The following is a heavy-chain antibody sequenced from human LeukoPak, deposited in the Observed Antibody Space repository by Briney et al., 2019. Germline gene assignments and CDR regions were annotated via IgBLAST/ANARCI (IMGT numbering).Heavy chain of an antibody. J-gene: IGHJ6*02. CDR3: ARISYYDSRGYSYYYYGMDV. CDR1: GFTFSSYT. D-gene: IGHD3-22*01. Sequence: GGSLRLSCAASGFTFSSYTMNWVRQATGKGLEWVSSINSGSNYIYHADSVKGRFTISRDNAKNSLYLQMNSLRAEDTAVYYCARISYYDSRGYSYYYYGMDVWGQGTTVTVSS. CDR2: INSGSNYI. V-gene: IGHV3-21*01.